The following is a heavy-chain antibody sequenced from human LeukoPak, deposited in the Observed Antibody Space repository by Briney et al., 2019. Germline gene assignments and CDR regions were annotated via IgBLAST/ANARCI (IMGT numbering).Heavy chain of an antibody. J-gene: IGHJ4*02. CDR1: GDSISSSNYY. D-gene: IGHD5-18*01. CDR2: VYYTGST. Sequence: TASETLSLTCTVSGDSISSSNYYWGWIRQPPGKGLEWIGSVYYTGSTYYNPSLKSRFTISVDTSKNPFSLKLNSVTAADTAVYYCARPGYSSGPYYFDYWGQGTLVTVSS. V-gene: IGHV4-39*01. CDR3: ARPGYSSGPYYFDY.